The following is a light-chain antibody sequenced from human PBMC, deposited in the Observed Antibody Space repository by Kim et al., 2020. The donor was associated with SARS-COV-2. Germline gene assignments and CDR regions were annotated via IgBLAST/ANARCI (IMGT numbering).Light chain of an antibody. CDR3: QHYDNWPVT. J-gene: IGKJ4*01. V-gene: IGKV3D-15*01. Sequence: EIMMTQSPATLSVSPGERATLSCRASQSISNNLAWYQQKLGQPPRLLIIGASTRATDIPARFSGSGSGTEFTLTISSLQPDDFAVYYCQHYDNWPVTFGGGTKVDIK. CDR2: GAS. CDR1: QSISNN.